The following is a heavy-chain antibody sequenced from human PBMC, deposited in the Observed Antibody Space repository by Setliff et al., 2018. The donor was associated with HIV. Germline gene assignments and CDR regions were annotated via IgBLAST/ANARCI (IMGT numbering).Heavy chain of an antibody. CDR1: GFTFDDYG. CDR3: ARDPGYGPFGVLTRKGPGYYYYYMDV. J-gene: IGHJ6*03. Sequence: GGSLRLSCAASGFTFDDYGMSWVRQAPGKGLEWVSGINWNGGSTGYADSVKGRFTISRDNAKNSLYLQMNSLRAEDTALYHCARDPGYGPFGVLTRKGPGYYYYYMDVWGKGTTVTVSS. D-gene: IGHD3-3*01. V-gene: IGHV3-20*01. CDR2: INWNGGST.